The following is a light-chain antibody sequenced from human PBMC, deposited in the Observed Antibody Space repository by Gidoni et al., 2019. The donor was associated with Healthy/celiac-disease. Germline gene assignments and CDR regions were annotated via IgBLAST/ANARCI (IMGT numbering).Light chain of an antibody. J-gene: IGKJ3*01. V-gene: IGKV3-11*01. Sequence: EIVLTQSPATLSLSPGERSTLSCRASQSVSSYLAWYQQKPGQAPRRLIYDASNRATAIPARFIGSGSGTDFTLTISSLEPEEFAVYYCQQRSNWPPFTFGPGTKVDIK. CDR2: DAS. CDR1: QSVSSY. CDR3: QQRSNWPPFT.